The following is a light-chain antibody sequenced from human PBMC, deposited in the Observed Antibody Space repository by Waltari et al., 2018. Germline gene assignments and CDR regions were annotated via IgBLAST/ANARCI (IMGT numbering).Light chain of an antibody. CDR2: RDT. J-gene: IGLJ2*01. V-gene: IGLV3-1*01. CDR1: ELGDRY. CDR3: QTWDSNTLI. Sequence: SSELTQPPSVSVSPGQTATVTCSGDELGDRYASWYQQRPGQSPLLVIYRDTMRPSGIPERFSGSNSGTTAILTISGTQAMDEADYYCQTWDSNTLIFGGGTKLTVL.